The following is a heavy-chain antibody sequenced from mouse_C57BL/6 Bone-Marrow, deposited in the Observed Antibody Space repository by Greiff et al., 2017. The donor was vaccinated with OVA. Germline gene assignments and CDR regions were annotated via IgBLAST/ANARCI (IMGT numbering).Heavy chain of an antibody. CDR1: GFNIKDYY. Sequence: EVQRVESGAELVRPGASVKLSCTASGFNIKDYYMHWVKQRPEQGLEWIGRIDPEDGDTEYAPKFQGKATMTEDTSSNTAYLQLSSLTSEDTAVYYCTMTTAMDYWGQGTSVTVSS. V-gene: IGHV14-1*01. CDR3: TMTTAMDY. CDR2: IDPEDGDT. J-gene: IGHJ4*01. D-gene: IGHD2-12*01.